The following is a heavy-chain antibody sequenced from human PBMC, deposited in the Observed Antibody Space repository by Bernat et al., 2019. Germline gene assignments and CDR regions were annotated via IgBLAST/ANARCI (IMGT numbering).Heavy chain of an antibody. V-gene: IGHV4-34*01. D-gene: IGHD3-16*02. CDR1: GGSFSGYY. J-gene: IGHJ6*03. CDR2: INHSGST. CDR3: ARGGYDYNWESYRYYYYYMDV. Sequence: QVQLQQWGAGLLKPSETLSLTCAVYGGSFSGYYWSWIRQPPGKGLEWIGEINHSGSTNYNPSLKSRVTISVETQQTQCARRLGSVTAAEAAVYCCARGGYDYNWESYRYYYYYMDVWGKARTVT.